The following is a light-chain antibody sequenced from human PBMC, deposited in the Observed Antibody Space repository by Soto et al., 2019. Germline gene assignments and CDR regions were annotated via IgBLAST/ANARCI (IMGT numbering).Light chain of an antibody. CDR3: QQYDNLPRT. CDR1: QDISNY. CDR2: DAS. V-gene: IGKV1-33*01. Sequence: DIQMTQSPSSLSASVVDRVTITCQASQDISNYLNWYQQKPGKAPKLLIYDASNFETGVPSRFSGSGSGTDFTFTISSLQPEDIATYYCQQYDNLPRTFGGGTKVDIK. J-gene: IGKJ4*01.